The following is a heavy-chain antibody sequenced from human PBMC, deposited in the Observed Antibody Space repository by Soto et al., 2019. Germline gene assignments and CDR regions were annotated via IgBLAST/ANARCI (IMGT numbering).Heavy chain of an antibody. Sequence: SQTLSLTCAISWDSVSSNSAAWNWIRQSPSRGLEWLGRTYYRSKWYNDYAVSMKSRITVNPDTSRNQFSLQLNSVTPEDTAVYYCARSLEAAATYKWFDRLGQVILLDVYS. J-gene: IGHJ5*02. D-gene: IGHD6-13*01. V-gene: IGHV6-1*01. CDR1: WDSVSSNSAA. CDR2: TYYRSKWYN. CDR3: ARSLEAAATYKWFDR.